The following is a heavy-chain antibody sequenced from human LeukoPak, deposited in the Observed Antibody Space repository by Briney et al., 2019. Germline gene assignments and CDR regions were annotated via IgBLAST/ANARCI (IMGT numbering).Heavy chain of an antibody. CDR1: GGSISSGDYY. J-gene: IGHJ4*02. CDR2: IYYSGST. V-gene: IGHV4-30-4*08. CDR3: AREEWRLFDY. D-gene: IGHD3-3*01. Sequence: SEALSLTCTVSGGSISSGDYYWSWIRQPPGKGLEWIGYIYYSGSTYYNPSLKSRVTISVDTSKNQFSLKLSSVTAADTAVYYCAREEWRLFDYWGQGTLVTVSS.